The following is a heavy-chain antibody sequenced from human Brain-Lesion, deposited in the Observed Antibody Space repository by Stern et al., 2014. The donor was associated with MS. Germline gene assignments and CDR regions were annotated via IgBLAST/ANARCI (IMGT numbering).Heavy chain of an antibody. CDR3: ARHDSVPRPSQLYSARDRGPGYFDY. CDR1: GGSISSSTYY. Sequence: VHLVESGPGLVKPSETLSLTCTVSGGSISSSTYYWAWIRQPPGKGLEWIGHIYYSGFTYYNPSLKSRVTISVDMSKNQFSLKLSSVTAADTAIYYCARHDSVPRPSQLYSARDRGPGYFDYWGQGTLVTVSS. J-gene: IGHJ4*02. V-gene: IGHV4-39*01. D-gene: IGHD1-26*01. CDR2: IYYSGFT.